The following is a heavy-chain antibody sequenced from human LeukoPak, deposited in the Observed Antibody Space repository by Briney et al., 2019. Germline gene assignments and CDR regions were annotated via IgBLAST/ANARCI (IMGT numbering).Heavy chain of an antibody. V-gene: IGHV3-53*01. CDR1: GFTVSSNY. J-gene: IGHJ4*02. CDR2: IYSGGST. CDR3: AREISSRGGGTFDY. D-gene: IGHD4-23*01. Sequence: GGSLRLSCAASGFTVSSNYMSWVRQAPGKGLESVSVIYSGGSTYYADSVKGRFTISRDNSKNTLYLQMNSLRAEDTAVYYCAREISSRGGGTFDYWGQGTLVTVSS.